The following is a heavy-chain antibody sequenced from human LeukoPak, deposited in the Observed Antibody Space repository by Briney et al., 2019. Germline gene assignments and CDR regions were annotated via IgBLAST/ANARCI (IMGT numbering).Heavy chain of an antibody. CDR3: AKDGSWGDYYFYFYIDV. CDR2: ISASGHYT. CDR1: GFTFGNSA. V-gene: IGHV3-23*01. D-gene: IGHD3-16*01. J-gene: IGHJ6*03. Sequence: PGGSLRLSCEVSGFTFGNSAMSWVRQAPGKGLEWISGISASGHYTYTADSLKGRFTISRDNSKNTLYLQMNSLRAEDTALSYCAKDGSWGDYYFYFYIDVWGKGTTVTVSS.